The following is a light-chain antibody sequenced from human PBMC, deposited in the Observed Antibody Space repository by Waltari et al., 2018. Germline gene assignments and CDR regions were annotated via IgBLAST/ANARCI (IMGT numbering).Light chain of an antibody. V-gene: IGLV1-40*01. J-gene: IGLJ3*02. CDR1: SSNIGAGYD. CDR2: GNN. Sequence: QSILTQPPSVSGAPGQKVTISCPGGSSNIGAGYDVHWYQQLPGAAPKLLIFGNNNRPSGVPDRFSGSKSGTSASLDITGLQAEDEADYYCQSYDSSLSGSGVFGGGTKLTVL. CDR3: QSYDSSLSGSGV.